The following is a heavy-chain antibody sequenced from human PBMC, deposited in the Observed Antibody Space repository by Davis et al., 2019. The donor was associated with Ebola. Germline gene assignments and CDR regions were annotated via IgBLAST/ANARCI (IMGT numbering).Heavy chain of an antibody. J-gene: IGHJ4*02. CDR2: HYTGNGNT. Sequence: RMASLYTLPSHTMIRLRQAPGERLEWPGWHYTGNGNTKYSQKFERRVIITRDTSANTVYMELSSLGFVDTAVYYCARESYGDYLSDYWGQGTLVIVSS. CDR1: LYTLPSHT. CDR3: ARESYGDYLSDY. V-gene: IGHV1-3*04. D-gene: IGHD4-17*01.